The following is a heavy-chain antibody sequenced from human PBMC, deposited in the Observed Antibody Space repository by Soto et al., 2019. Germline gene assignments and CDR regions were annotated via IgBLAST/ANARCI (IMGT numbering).Heavy chain of an antibody. J-gene: IGHJ4*02. D-gene: IGHD6-13*01. CDR2: INTDNGNT. CDR1: GYTFSTFG. CDR3: ARVVTAAGTGEIDK. V-gene: IGHV1-18*01. Sequence: QVQLVQSGAEVKKPGASVRLSCKPSGYTFSTFGITWVRQAPGQGLEWMGWINTDNGNTNYAKNFQGRVTMTTDTSTNTAYMELRSLRYDDTGVYYCARVVTAAGTGEIDKWGQGTPFTDSS.